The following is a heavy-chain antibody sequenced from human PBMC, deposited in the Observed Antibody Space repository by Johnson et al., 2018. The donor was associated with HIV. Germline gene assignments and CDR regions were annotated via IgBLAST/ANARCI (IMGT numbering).Heavy chain of an antibody. V-gene: IGHV3-30-3*01. CDR2: ISYDGSNK. J-gene: IGHJ3*02. D-gene: IGHD1-7*01. CDR3: ARDNWNYNAFDI. Sequence: QVQLVESGGGLVKPGGSLRLSCAASGFTFSDHYMNWMRQAPGKGLEWVAVISYDGSNKYYADSVKGRFTISRDNSKNTLYLQMNSLRAEDTAVYYCARDNWNYNAFDIWGQGTMVTVSS. CDR1: GFTFSDHY.